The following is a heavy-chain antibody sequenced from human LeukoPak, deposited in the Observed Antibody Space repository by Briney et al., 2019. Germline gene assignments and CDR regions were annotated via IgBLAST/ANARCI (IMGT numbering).Heavy chain of an antibody. Sequence: ASVKVSCKASGGTSSSYAISWVRHAPGQGLEWMGRIIPIFGTANYAQQFQGRVTITTDESTSTAYMELSSLRAEDTAVYYCANTYYDYVWGSYRLDYWGQGTLVTVSS. CDR2: IIPIFGTA. CDR3: ANTYYDYVWGSYRLDY. V-gene: IGHV1-69*05. CDR1: GGTSSSYA. J-gene: IGHJ4*02. D-gene: IGHD3-16*02.